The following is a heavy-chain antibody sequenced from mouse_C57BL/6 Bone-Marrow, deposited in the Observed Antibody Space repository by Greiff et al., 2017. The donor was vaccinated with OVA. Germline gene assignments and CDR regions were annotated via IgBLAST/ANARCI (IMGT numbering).Heavy chain of an antibody. CDR3: ARGDYGSSLLDY. D-gene: IGHD1-1*01. Sequence: VQLQQSGPELVKPGASVKISCKASGYTFTDYYMNWVKQSHGKSLEWIGDINPNNGGTSYNQKFKGKATLTVDKSSSTAYMELRSLTSEDSAVYYCARGDYGSSLLDYWGQGTTLTVSS. CDR2: INPNNGGT. J-gene: IGHJ2*01. CDR1: GYTFTDYY. V-gene: IGHV1-26*01.